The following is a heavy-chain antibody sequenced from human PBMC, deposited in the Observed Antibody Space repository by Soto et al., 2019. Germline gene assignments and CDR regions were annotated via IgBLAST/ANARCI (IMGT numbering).Heavy chain of an antibody. CDR1: GGSISSSNW. J-gene: IGHJ4*02. CDR2: IYHSGST. Sequence: SETLSLTCAVSGGSISSSNWWSWVRQPPGKGLEWIGEIYHSGSTNYNPSLKSRVTISVDKSKNQFSLKLSSVTAADTAVYYCARQQTYYYDSSGYLWGYYFDYWGQGTLVTVSS. D-gene: IGHD3-22*01. CDR3: ARQQTYYYDSSGYLWGYYFDY. V-gene: IGHV4-4*02.